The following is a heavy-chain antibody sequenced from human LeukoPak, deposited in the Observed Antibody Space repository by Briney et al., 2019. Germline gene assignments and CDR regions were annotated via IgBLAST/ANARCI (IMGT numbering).Heavy chain of an antibody. CDR3: ARGSSRLWFGELFPKWGYYYYGMDV. CDR2: IYYSGST. J-gene: IGHJ6*02. Sequence: SETLSLTCTVSGGSISSYYWSWIRQPPGKGLEWIGYIYYSGSTNYNPSLKSRVTISVDTSKNQFSLKLSSVTAADTAVYYCARGSSRLWFGELFPKWGYYYYGMDVWGQGTTVTVSS. CDR1: GGSISSYY. V-gene: IGHV4-59*01. D-gene: IGHD3-10*01.